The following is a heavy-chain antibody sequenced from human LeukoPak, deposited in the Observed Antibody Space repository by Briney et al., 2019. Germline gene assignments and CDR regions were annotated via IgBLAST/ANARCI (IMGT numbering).Heavy chain of an antibody. Sequence: SETLSLTCAVSGGSIKSNNWWSWVRQPPGKGLEWIGEIYHSGSTNYNPSLESRVTVSVDKSKNQFSLDLSSVTAADTAVYYCARVKVVVITFWFDPWGQGTLVTVSS. CDR1: GGSIKSNNW. CDR2: IYHSGST. CDR3: ARVKVVVITFWFDP. V-gene: IGHV4-4*02. D-gene: IGHD3-22*01. J-gene: IGHJ5*02.